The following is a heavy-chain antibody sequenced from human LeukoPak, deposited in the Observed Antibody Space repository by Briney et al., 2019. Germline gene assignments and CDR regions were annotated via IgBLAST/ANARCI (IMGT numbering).Heavy chain of an antibody. V-gene: IGHV1-3*03. CDR3: AEPGITMIGGV. Sequence: ASVKVSCKASGYTFTSYAMHWVRQAPGQRLEWMGWINAGNGNTKYSQEFQGRVTITRDTSASTAYMELNSLRAEDTAVYYCAEPGITMIGGVWGKGITVTISS. CDR2: INAGNGNT. CDR1: GYTFTSYA. D-gene: IGHD3-10*02. J-gene: IGHJ6*04.